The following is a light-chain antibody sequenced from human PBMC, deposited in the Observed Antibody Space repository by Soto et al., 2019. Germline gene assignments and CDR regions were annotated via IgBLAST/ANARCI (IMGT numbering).Light chain of an antibody. CDR3: PQYGDSPT. J-gene: IGKJ2*01. Sequence: EIVLTQSPATLSLSPGERATLSCGASETIRTNYLAWYQQRPGLAPRLLIYDTFTRATGIPDRFSGSGSGTDFTLTIIRLEPEDFAVYYCPQYGDSPTFGQGTKLQIK. CDR1: ETIRTNY. CDR2: DTF. V-gene: IGKV3D-20*01.